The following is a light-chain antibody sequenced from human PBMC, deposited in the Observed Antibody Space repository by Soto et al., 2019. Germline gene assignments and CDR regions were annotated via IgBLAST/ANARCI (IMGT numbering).Light chain of an antibody. CDR2: CNN. V-gene: IGLV1-44*01. CDR3: ATWDDSLNGYV. J-gene: IGLJ1*01. CDR1: NSNVGSNN. Sequence: QSVLTQPPSASGTPGQRVTISCSGSNSNVGSNNVHWYQHLPGTTPKLLIYCNNQRPSGVPDRFSGSTYGTSASLAISGLRSEDEFDYYCATWDDSLNGYVFGTGTKLTVL.